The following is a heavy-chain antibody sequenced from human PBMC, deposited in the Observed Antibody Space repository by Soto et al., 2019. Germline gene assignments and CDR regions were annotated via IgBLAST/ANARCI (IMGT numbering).Heavy chain of an antibody. D-gene: IGHD1-26*01. CDR3: VRVGSGSYSWRDP. V-gene: IGHV3-74*01. Sequence: EVQLEESGGDLVQPGGSLRLSCTVSGFIFSSYWMHWVRQAPGKGLVWVSRINTDGGTTTYAESVKGRFTISRDNARNTLYLQMNSLRPEDTALYYCVRVGSGSYSWRDPWGQGTLVTVSS. CDR2: INTDGGTT. CDR1: GFIFSSYW. J-gene: IGHJ5*02.